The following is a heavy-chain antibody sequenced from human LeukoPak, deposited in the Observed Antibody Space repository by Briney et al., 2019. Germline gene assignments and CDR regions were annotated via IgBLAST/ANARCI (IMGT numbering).Heavy chain of an antibody. CDR2: IYHSGRT. V-gene: IGHV4-38-2*02. CDR3: ARAGPAYYDFWSYLCGY. J-gene: IGHJ4*02. Sequence: NPSETLSLTCTVSGYSISSGYYWGWIRQPPGKGLEWIGSIYHSGRTNYNPSLKSRVTRSVDTYKNQFSLKLGSVTAADTAVYYCARAGPAYYDFWSYLCGYWAQGPLVRVSS. D-gene: IGHD3-3*01. CDR1: GYSISSGYY.